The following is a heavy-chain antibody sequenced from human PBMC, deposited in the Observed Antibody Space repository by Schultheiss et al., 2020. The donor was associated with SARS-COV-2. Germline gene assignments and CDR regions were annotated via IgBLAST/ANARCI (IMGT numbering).Heavy chain of an antibody. CDR1: GGSFSGYY. D-gene: IGHD5-18*01. CDR2: INHSGST. V-gene: IGHV4-34*01. CDR3: ARVRKYSYGGRYFDY. J-gene: IGHJ4*02. Sequence: SETLSLTCAVYGGSFSGYYWSWIRQPPGKGLEWIGEINHSGSTNYNPSLKSRVTISVDTSKNQFSQKLSSVTAADTAVYYCARVRKYSYGGRYFDYWGQGTLVTVSS.